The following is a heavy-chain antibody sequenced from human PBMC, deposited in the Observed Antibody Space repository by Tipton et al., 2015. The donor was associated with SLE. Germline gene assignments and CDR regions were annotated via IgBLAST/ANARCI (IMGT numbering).Heavy chain of an antibody. D-gene: IGHD2-21*02. CDR2: ISYDGST. V-gene: IGHV4-59*11. CDR3: ARGVKTVDY. CDR1: GNSISSRY. Sequence: LRLSCTVSGNSISSRYWSWIRQPPGKGLEWIGYISYDGSTNYNPPLKSRVTISGDTSRNQISLHLRSVTAADTAVYFCARGVKTVDYWGQGTLVTVSS. J-gene: IGHJ4*02.